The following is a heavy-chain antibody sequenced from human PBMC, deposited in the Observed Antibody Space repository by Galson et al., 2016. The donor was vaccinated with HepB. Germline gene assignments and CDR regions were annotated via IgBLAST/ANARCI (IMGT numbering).Heavy chain of an antibody. V-gene: IGHV4-59*01. CDR1: GGSISSYF. CDR3: ARGVAGTPYFDF. CDR2: IYKTGNT. J-gene: IGHJ4*02. D-gene: IGHD6-19*01. Sequence: LTCNVSGGSISSYFWRWVRQPPGTALEWIGYIYKTGNTNYSPSLTSRVTVSVDTSKNQFSLVLRSMTAADTAIYYCARGVAGTPYFDFWGKGALFTVSS.